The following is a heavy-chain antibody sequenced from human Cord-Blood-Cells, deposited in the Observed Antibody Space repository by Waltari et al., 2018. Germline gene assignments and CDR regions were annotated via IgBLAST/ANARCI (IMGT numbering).Heavy chain of an antibody. V-gene: IGHV1-3*01. CDR1: GYTFTSYA. CDR3: ARDQLVGALYYYYGMDV. Sequence: QVQLVQSGAEVKKPGASVKVSCKASGYTFTSYAMNWVRQAPGQRLEWMGWINAGNGNTKYSQKFQGRVTITRDTSASTAYMGLSSLRSEDTAVYYCARDQLVGALYYYYGMDVWGQGTTVTVSS. J-gene: IGHJ6*02. CDR2: INAGNGNT. D-gene: IGHD1-26*01.